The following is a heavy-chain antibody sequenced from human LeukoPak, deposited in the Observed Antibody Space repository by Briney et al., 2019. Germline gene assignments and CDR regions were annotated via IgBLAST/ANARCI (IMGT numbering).Heavy chain of an antibody. J-gene: IGHJ4*02. CDR2: INHSGST. CDR3: ARGRPLVIDY. CDR1: GGSFSGYY. Sequence: MSSETLSLTCAVYGGSFSGYYWSWIRQPPGKGLEWIGEINHSGSTNYNASLKSRVTISVDTSKSQLSMKLSSVTAADTAVYYCARGRPLVIDYWGQGTLVTVSS. V-gene: IGHV4-34*01. D-gene: IGHD3-22*01.